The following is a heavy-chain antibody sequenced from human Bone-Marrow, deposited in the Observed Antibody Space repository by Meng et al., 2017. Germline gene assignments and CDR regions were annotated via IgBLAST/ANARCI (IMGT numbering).Heavy chain of an antibody. V-gene: IGHV4-4*02. CDR2: VYHRGDT. J-gene: IGHJ4*02. CDR3: GRDQGRELINH. D-gene: IGHD1-7*01. Sequence: QAQLQESGPGLVKPSGTLSLTCTVSGDSISSDIWWSWVSQPPGKGLEWIGEVYHRGDTNYKPSIKSRVDISVDKSKNQFYLSLFSVTAADTAVYYCGRDQGRELINHWGRGTLVTVSS. CDR1: GDSISSDIW.